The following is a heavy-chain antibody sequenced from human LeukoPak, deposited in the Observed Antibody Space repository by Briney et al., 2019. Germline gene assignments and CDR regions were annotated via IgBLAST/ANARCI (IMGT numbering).Heavy chain of an antibody. V-gene: IGHV3-21*01. D-gene: IGHD3-22*01. CDR3: ARDGTEDYYDSSGYYKD. J-gene: IGHJ4*02. Sequence: GGSLRLSCAASGFTFSSYSMNWVRQAPGKGLEWVSSISSSSSYIYYADSVKGRFTISRDNAKNSLYLQMNSLRAEDTAVYYCARDGTEDYYDSSGYYKDWGQGTLVAVSS. CDR1: GFTFSSYS. CDR2: ISSSSSYI.